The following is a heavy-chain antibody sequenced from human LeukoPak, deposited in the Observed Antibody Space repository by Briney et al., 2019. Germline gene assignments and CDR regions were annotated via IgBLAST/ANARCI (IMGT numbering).Heavy chain of an antibody. Sequence: PGGSLRLSCEASRFTFSTYWMSWVRQAPGKGLEWVANIKEDGSEKQYVDSVKGRFTISRDNAKNSLYLQMNSLRVEDTAVYYCAGLVAVPGTAGAWFDSWGQGILGTVSS. J-gene: IGHJ5*01. CDR1: RFTFSTYW. CDR2: IKEDGSEK. CDR3: AGLVAVPGTAGAWFDS. D-gene: IGHD2-15*01. V-gene: IGHV3-7*01.